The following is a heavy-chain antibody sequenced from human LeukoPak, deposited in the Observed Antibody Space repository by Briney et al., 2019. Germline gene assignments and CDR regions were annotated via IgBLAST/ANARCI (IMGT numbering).Heavy chain of an antibody. CDR2: IWYDGSNK. D-gene: IGHD4-17*01. CDR1: GFTFSSYG. J-gene: IGHJ4*02. CDR3: AKVGSLVTTWDYFDY. V-gene: IGHV3-33*03. Sequence: GGALRLSCAASGFTFSSYGMHWVRQAPGKGLEWVAVIWYDGSNKYYADSVKGRFTISRDKTKNTLYLQMNSLRDEDTAVYYCAKVGSLVTTWDYFDYWGQGTLVTVSS.